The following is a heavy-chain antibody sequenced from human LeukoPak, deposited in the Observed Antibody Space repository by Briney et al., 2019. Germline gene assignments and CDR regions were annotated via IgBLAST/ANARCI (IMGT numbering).Heavy chain of an antibody. J-gene: IGHJ4*02. CDR3: ARQNDFRLDY. CDR2: IYPGDSDT. D-gene: IGHD3-3*01. CDR1: GYTFSSYW. V-gene: IGHV5-51*01. Sequence: KVSCKASGYTFSSYWIGWVRQMPGEGLEWMGIIYPGDSDTRYSPSLQGQVTISVDTSIGTAYLQWSSLKASDTAIYYCARQNDFRLDYWGQGTLVTVSS.